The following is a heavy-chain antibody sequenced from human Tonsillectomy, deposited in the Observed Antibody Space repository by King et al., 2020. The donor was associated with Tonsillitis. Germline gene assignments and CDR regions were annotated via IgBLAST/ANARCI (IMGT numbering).Heavy chain of an antibody. V-gene: IGHV7-4-1*02. D-gene: IGHD2-15*01. J-gene: IGHJ5*02. Sequence: QLVQSGSGLKKPGASVKVSCKASGYTFTTYAMTWVRQAPGQGPEWMGRINTNTGNPTYAQDFTGRFVFSLDTSVGTAYLQISSLKAEDTAVYYCARRMEGYCSGGSCYSNWFDPWGQGTLVTVSS. CDR2: INTNTGNP. CDR3: ARRMEGYCSGGSCYSNWFDP. CDR1: GYTFTTYA.